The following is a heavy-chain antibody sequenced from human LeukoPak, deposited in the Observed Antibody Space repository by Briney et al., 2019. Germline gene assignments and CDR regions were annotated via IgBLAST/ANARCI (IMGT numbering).Heavy chain of an antibody. V-gene: IGHV3-7*03. CDR1: GFTSSSYW. CDR2: IKQDGSEK. D-gene: IGHD2-15*01. CDR3: ARAPYCIGGSCRFDY. J-gene: IGHJ4*02. Sequence: GGSLRLSCAVSGFTSSSYWVSWVRQAPGKGLEWVANIKQDGSEKYYVDSVKGRFTISRDNAKNSLYLQMNSLRAEDTAVYYCARAPYCIGGSCRFDYWGQGTLVTVSS.